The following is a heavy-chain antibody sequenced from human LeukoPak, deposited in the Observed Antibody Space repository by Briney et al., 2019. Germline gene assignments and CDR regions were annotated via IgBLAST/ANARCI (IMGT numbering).Heavy chain of an antibody. Sequence: QPGGSLRLSCAPSEFTFSRHGMHWVRQAPGKGLEWVAIISNDGSRKYYAHSVEGRFTISRDNPKNTLYLQMDSLRAEDTAVYYCARDRAWNYFDYWGQGTLVTVSS. V-gene: IGHV3-30*03. CDR3: ARDRAWNYFDY. CDR1: EFTFSRHG. D-gene: IGHD3-3*01. J-gene: IGHJ4*02. CDR2: ISNDGSRK.